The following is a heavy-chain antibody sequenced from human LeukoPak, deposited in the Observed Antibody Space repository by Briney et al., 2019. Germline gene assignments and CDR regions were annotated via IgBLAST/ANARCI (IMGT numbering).Heavy chain of an antibody. CDR3: ATLNYGDLRGGGFEV. D-gene: IGHD4-17*01. J-gene: IGHJ3*01. V-gene: IGHV1-24*01. Sequence: ASVKVSCKVSGYTLTDLSIHWVRQAPGKGLEWMGGFDPENSETIYAQRFQGRVTMTEDTSSDTAYMFLTSLRSEDTALYYCATLNYGDLRGGGFEVWGQGTMVSDSS. CDR1: GYTLTDLS. CDR2: FDPENSET.